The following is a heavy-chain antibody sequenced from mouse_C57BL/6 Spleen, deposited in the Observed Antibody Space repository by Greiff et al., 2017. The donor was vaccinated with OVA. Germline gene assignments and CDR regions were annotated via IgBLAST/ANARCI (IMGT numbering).Heavy chain of an antibody. CDR3: ARRGYYGRGYFDV. J-gene: IGHJ1*03. CDR1: GYTFTSYD. CDR2: IYPRDGST. Sequence: QVQLQQSGPELVKPGASVKLSCKASGYTFTSYDINWVKQRPGQGLEWIGWIYPRDGSTKYNEKFKGKATLTVDTSSSTAYMELHSLTSEDSAVYFCARRGYYGRGYFDVWGTGTTVTVSS. V-gene: IGHV1-85*01. D-gene: IGHD1-1*01.